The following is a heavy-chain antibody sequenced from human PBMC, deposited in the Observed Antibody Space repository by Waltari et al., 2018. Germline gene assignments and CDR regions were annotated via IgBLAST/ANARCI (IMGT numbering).Heavy chain of an antibody. CDR3: ATAGNYRFDF. CDR1: GVTFRDTW. J-gene: IGHJ4*02. Sequence: EVQLVESGGGLVQPGGSLRLSCSVSGVTFRDTWIHWVRQTTGKGLMGVSRINPDGRTTNYADSVTGRFTISRDNAKNMVYLQMHSLGAEDTAVYYCATAGNYRFDFWGQGTLVTVSP. D-gene: IGHD1-26*01. V-gene: IGHV3-74*01. CDR2: INPDGRTT.